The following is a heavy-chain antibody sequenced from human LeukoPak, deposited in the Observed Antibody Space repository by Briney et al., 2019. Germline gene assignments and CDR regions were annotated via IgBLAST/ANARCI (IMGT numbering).Heavy chain of an antibody. CDR3: ARGHIRNWNYLSWYYYYYMDV. CDR2: MNPNSGNT. Sequence: ASVKVSCKASGYTFTSYDINWVRQATGQGLEWMGWMNPNSGNTGYAQKFQGRVTITADKSTSTAYMELSSLRSEDTAVYYCARGHIRNWNYLSWYYYYYMDVWGKGTTVTVSS. J-gene: IGHJ6*03. D-gene: IGHD1-7*01. CDR1: GYTFTSYD. V-gene: IGHV1-8*01.